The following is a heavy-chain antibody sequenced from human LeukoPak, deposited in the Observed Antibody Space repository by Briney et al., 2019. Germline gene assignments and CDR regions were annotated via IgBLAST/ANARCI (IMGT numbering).Heavy chain of an antibody. CDR3: ARDDGGNDY. V-gene: IGHV4-34*01. D-gene: IGHD4-23*01. CDR1: GGSFSGYY. J-gene: IGHJ4*02. Sequence: PSETLSLTCAVYGGSFSGYYWSWIRQPPGKGLEWSGEINHSGSTNYNPSLKSRVTISVDTSKNQFSLKLSSVTAADTAVYYCARDDGGNDYWGQGTLVTVSS. CDR2: INHSGST.